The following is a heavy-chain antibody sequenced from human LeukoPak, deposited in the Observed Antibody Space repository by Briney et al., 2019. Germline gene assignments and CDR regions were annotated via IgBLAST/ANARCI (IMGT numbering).Heavy chain of an antibody. CDR1: GFTFSRYA. D-gene: IGHD3-22*01. J-gene: IGHJ1*01. V-gene: IGHV3-23*01. Sequence: GGSLRLSCAASGFTFSRYAMSWVRQAPGKGLEWVSAISGSGGSTYYADSVKGRFTISRDNSKNTLYLQMNSLRAEDTAVYYCAKDIYYDSSGYYSNPEHWGQGTLVTVSS. CDR3: AKDIYYDSSGYYSNPEH. CDR2: ISGSGGST.